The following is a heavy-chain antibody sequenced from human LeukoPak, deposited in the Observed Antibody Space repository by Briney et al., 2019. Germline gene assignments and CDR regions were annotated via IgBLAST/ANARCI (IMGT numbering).Heavy chain of an antibody. J-gene: IGHJ6*03. CDR1: GFTFSNAW. V-gene: IGHV3-15*01. Sequence: PGGSLRLSRAASGFTFSNAWMSWVRQAPGKGLEWVGRIKSKTDGGTTDYAAPVKGRFTISRDDSKNTLYLQMNSLKTEDTAVYYCTTGGRYYDFRSGYPTLYYYMDVWGKGTTVTVSS. D-gene: IGHD3-3*01. CDR3: TTGGRYYDFRSGYPTLYYYMDV. CDR2: IKSKTDGGTT.